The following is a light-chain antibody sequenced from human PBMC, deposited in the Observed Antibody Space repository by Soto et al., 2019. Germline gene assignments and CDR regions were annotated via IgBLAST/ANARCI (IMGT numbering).Light chain of an antibody. CDR3: QQYNG. CDR2: KAS. Sequence: DIPMTQSPSTLSASVGDRVTITCRASQSISSWLAWYQQKPGKAPKLLIYKASSLESGVPSRFSGSGSGTEFTLTISSLQPDDFATYYCQQYNGFGQGTKVEIK. CDR1: QSISSW. J-gene: IGKJ1*01. V-gene: IGKV1-5*03.